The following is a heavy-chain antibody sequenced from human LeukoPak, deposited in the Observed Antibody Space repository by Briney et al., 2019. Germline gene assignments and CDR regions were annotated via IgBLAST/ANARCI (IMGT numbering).Heavy chain of an antibody. Sequence: PGGSLRLSCAASGFTLSSYWMSWVRRAPGKGLEWVANLKEDGSEGFSVDSVKGRFTISRDNAKNSLYLQMNSLRVEDTAVYYCARDLKSGAPGDDYWGQGTLVTVSS. CDR2: LKEDGSEG. J-gene: IGHJ4*02. D-gene: IGHD1-26*01. CDR3: ARDLKSGAPGDDY. V-gene: IGHV3-7*01. CDR1: GFTLSSYW.